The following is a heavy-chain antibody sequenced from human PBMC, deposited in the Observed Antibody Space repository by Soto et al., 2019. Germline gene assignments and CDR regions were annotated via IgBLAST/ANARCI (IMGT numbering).Heavy chain of an antibody. CDR2: ISAYNGNT. CDR1: GYTFTSYG. Sequence: GASVKVSCKASGYTFTSYGISWVRQAPGQGLEWMGWISAYNGNTNYAQKLQGRVTMTTDTSTSTAYMELSSLRSEDTAVYYCAREYGIVGATGYFDYWGQGTLVTVSS. V-gene: IGHV1-18*01. D-gene: IGHD1-26*01. CDR3: AREYGIVGATGYFDY. J-gene: IGHJ4*02.